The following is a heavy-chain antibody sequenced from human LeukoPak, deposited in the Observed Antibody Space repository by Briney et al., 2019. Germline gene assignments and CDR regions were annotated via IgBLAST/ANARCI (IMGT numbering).Heavy chain of an antibody. J-gene: IGHJ4*02. V-gene: IGHV1-24*01. CDR1: RSSLTKIS. D-gene: IGHD3-10*01. CDR2: FGPQVGET. CDR3: ATGAMVYEY. Sequence: GASVKVSCKVSRSSLTKISIDWVRQAPGKGLECMGTFGPQVGETIHAQKLQGRLKMTADTSTDTAYMEINSLQSEDMAVYYCATGAMVYEYWGQGTLVTVSS.